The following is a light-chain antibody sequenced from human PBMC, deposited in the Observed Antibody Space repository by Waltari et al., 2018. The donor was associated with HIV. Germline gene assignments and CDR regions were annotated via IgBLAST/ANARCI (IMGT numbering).Light chain of an antibody. CDR3: QQLNSYPPT. CDR1: QGISSY. Sequence: DTQLTQSPSFLSASVGDRVTITCRASQGISSYLAWYQQKPGKAPKLLIYAASTLQSGVPSRFSGSGSGTEFTLTISSLQPEDFATYYCQQLNSYPPTFGGGTKVEIK. V-gene: IGKV1-9*01. CDR2: AAS. J-gene: IGKJ4*01.